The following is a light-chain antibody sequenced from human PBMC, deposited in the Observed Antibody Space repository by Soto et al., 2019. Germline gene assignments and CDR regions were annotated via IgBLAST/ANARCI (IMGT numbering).Light chain of an antibody. J-gene: IGKJ2*01. Sequence: EIVMTQSPATLSVSPGERATLSCRASQGVSGNLAWYQQKPGQAPRLLIHGTSTRATGIPARFSGSGSGPEFNLTISSLQSEDSAVYYCQQHNKWPHTFGQGTKLEIK. V-gene: IGKV3-15*01. CDR2: GTS. CDR1: QGVSGN. CDR3: QQHNKWPHT.